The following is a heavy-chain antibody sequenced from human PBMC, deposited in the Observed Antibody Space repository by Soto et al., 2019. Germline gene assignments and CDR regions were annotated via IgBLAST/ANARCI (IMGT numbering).Heavy chain of an antibody. CDR3: AGVASFRGMDV. Sequence: SGTLSLTCAISGDSVSSDSGVWSWIRQSPSRGLEWLGRTYYRSKWYNDYAVSVKSRIPINPDTSKNQFSLQLDSVIPEDTAVYYCAGVASFRGMDVWGQGTPVTVSS. J-gene: IGHJ6*02. D-gene: IGHD2-21*01. CDR2: TYYRSKWYN. CDR1: GDSVSSDSGV. V-gene: IGHV6-1*01.